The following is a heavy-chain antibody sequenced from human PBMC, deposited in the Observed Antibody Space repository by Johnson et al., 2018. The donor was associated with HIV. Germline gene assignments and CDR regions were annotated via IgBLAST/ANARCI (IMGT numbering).Heavy chain of an antibody. CDR3: AGDFGLGVLSYETVYAFDF. J-gene: IGHJ3*01. D-gene: IGHD3-16*02. V-gene: IGHV3-66*01. CDR1: RFTVSSNY. Sequence: VQLVESRGVLVQPGGSLRLSCAAPRFTVSSNYMSWVRQAPGKGLEWVSVIYSGGSTYYADSVKGRFTISRDNSKDTLYLQMNNLTIEDTAVYSCAGDFGLGVLSYETVYAFDFWGRGTMVTVSS. CDR2: IYSGGST.